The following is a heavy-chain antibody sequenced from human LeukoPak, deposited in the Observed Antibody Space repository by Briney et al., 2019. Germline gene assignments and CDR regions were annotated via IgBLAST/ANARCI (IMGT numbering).Heavy chain of an antibody. Sequence: PGGSLRLSCAASGFTFDDYAMHWVRQAPGKGLEWVSGISWNSGSIGYADSVKGRFTISRDNAKNSLYLQMNSLRAEDTALYYCAKAGRWLQLSSAFDIWGQGTMVTVSS. D-gene: IGHD5-24*01. CDR2: ISWNSGSI. CDR3: AKAGRWLQLSSAFDI. J-gene: IGHJ3*02. CDR1: GFTFDDYA. V-gene: IGHV3-9*01.